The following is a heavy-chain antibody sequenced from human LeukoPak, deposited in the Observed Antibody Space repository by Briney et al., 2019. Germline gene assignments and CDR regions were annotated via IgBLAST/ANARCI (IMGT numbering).Heavy chain of an antibody. CDR3: AKEGGTYYGYFDY. CDR2: ISGSGGST. Sequence: PGGSLRLSCAASGFTFSNYGVSWVRQAPGKGLEWVSAISGSGGSTYYADSVKGRFTISRDNSKNTLYLQMNSLRAEDTALYYCAKEGGTYYGYFDYWGQGTLVTVSS. J-gene: IGHJ4*02. V-gene: IGHV3-23*01. D-gene: IGHD1-26*01. CDR1: GFTFSNYG.